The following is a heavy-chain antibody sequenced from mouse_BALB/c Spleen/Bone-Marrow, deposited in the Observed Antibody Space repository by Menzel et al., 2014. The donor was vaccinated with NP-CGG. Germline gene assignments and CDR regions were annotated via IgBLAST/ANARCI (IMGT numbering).Heavy chain of an antibody. J-gene: IGHJ3*01. CDR2: INPSTGYT. CDR3: ARSRDGYDSFAY. V-gene: IGHV1-7*01. D-gene: IGHD2-2*01. CDR1: GYTFTSYW. Sequence: VQLQGSGAELAKPGASVKMSCKASGYTFTSYWMHWVKQRPGQGLEWIGYINPSTGYTEYNQKFKDKATLTADKSSSTAYMQLSSLTSEDSAVYYCARSRDGYDSFAYWGQGTLVTVSA.